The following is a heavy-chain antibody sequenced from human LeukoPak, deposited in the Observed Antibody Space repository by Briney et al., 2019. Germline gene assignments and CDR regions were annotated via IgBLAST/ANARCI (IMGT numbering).Heavy chain of an antibody. J-gene: IGHJ4*02. CDR3: AGGSDGYYGY. V-gene: IGHV4-59*12. CDR1: GGSISGYY. Sequence: SETLSLTCAVSGGSISGYYWSWIRQSPGRGLEYIGHIYSSGRTDHNPSLQSRVTISVDTSRNQFSLKLSSVTAADTAVYYCAGGSDGYYGYWGQGTLVTVSS. CDR2: IYSSGRT. D-gene: IGHD3-22*01.